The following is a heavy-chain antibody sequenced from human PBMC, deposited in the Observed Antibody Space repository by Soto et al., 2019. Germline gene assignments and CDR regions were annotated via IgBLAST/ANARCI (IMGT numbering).Heavy chain of an antibody. CDR2: INPSGGST. CDR1: GYTFTSYY. Sequence: ASVKVSCKASGYTFTSYYLHWVRQAPGQGLEWMGIINPSGGSTSYAQKFQGRVTMARDTSTSTVYMELSSLRSDDTAVYYCARHLSRYDDSSRYYYSDYGGQATLVTASS. D-gene: IGHD3-22*01. CDR3: ARHLSRYDDSSRYYYSDY. V-gene: IGHV1-46*01. J-gene: IGHJ4*02.